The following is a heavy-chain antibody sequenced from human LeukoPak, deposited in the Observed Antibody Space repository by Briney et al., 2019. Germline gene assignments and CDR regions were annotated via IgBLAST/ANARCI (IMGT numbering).Heavy chain of an antibody. CDR1: GCTFDDYG. V-gene: IGHV3-20*04. J-gene: IGHJ3*02. CDR3: AKSPTVDAAFDI. Sequence: PGGSLRLSCAASGCTFDDYGMSWVRQAPGKGLEWVSGINWNGGSTGYADSVKGRFTVSRDSSKNTLFLHMNSLRAEDTALYYCAKSPTVDAAFDIWGQGTMVTVSS. D-gene: IGHD4-23*01. CDR2: INWNGGST.